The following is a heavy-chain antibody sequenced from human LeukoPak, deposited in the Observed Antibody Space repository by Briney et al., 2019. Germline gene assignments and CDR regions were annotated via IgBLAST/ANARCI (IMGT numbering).Heavy chain of an antibody. J-gene: IGHJ4*02. CDR2: ISSSGITI. CDR3: ARDSVRDSSGYYYRYYFNY. Sequence: GGSLRLSCAASGFTFSTYEMNWVRQAPGKGLEWVSHISSSGITIYYADSVKGRFTISGDNAKNSLYLQMNSLRAEDTAVYYCARDSVRDSSGYYYRYYFNYWGQGTLVTVSS. V-gene: IGHV3-48*03. CDR1: GFTFSTYE. D-gene: IGHD3-22*01.